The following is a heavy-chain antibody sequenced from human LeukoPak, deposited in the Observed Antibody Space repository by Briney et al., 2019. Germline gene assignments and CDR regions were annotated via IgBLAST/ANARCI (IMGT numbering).Heavy chain of an antibody. Sequence: SETLSPTCAVYGGSFSGYYWSWIRQPPGKGLEWIGEINHSGSTNYNPSLKSRVTISVDTSKNQFSLKLTSVTAADTAVYYCARGLRVGDILTGYFLVVIFDPWGQGTLVTVSS. CDR1: GGSFSGYY. CDR2: INHSGST. V-gene: IGHV4-34*01. J-gene: IGHJ5*02. CDR3: ARGLRVGDILTGYFLVVIFDP. D-gene: IGHD3-9*01.